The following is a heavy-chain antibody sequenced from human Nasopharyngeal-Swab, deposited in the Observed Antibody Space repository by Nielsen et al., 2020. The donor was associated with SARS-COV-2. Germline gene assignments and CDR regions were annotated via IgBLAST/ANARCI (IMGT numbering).Heavy chain of an antibody. CDR2: INHSGST. Sequence: SETLSLTCTVSGDSISSDGYYWSWIRQPPGKGLEWIGEINHSGSTNYNPSLKSRVTISVDTSKNQFSLKLSSVTAADTAVYYCARDGYCSGGSCYSGLRWFDPWGQGTLVTVSS. D-gene: IGHD2-15*01. CDR1: GDSISSDGYY. J-gene: IGHJ5*02. CDR3: ARDGYCSGGSCYSGLRWFDP. V-gene: IGHV4-34*01.